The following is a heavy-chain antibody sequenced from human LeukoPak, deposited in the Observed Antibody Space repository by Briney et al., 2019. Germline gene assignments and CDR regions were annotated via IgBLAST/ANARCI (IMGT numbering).Heavy chain of an antibody. J-gene: IGHJ4*02. CDR1: GFTFSSYA. CDR2: IGGTGVRT. CDR3: AKDRLGGPYFFHC. Sequence: PGGSLRLSCASSGFTFSSYAMSWVRQAPGKGLEWVSTIGGTGVRTYYADSVKGRFTISRDNSKNTLYLQINSLRAEDTAVYFCAKDRLGGPYFFHCWGQGTLVTVSS. V-gene: IGHV3-23*01. D-gene: IGHD3-16*01.